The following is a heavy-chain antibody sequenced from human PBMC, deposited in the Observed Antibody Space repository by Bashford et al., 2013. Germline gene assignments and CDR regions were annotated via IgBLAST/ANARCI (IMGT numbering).Heavy chain of an antibody. V-gene: IGHV4-59*01. Sequence: LSLTCTVSGGAITAYYWSWIRQPPGKGLEWIGYIYYTGNTNYNPSLKSRVSLSVDTSKNQFSLKLSSVTTADTAVYYCAVGGRKFDAFDIWGQGTKVTVSS. D-gene: IGHD1-26*01. CDR2: IYYTGNT. J-gene: IGHJ3*02. CDR1: GGAITAYY. CDR3: AVGGRKFDAFDI.